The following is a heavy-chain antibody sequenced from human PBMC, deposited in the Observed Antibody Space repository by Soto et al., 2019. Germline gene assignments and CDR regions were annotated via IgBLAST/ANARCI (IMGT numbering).Heavy chain of an antibody. J-gene: IGHJ6*02. D-gene: IGHD3-22*01. CDR3: ARAHSTTVITFKWGAMDF. Sequence: NPSETLSLTCAVYGGSFSGFYWSWIRQSPGKGLEWIGEIYHRGNTNYNPSLKTRVSISVDTSKNQFSLNLTSVIAADTAVYYCARAHSTTVITFKWGAMDFWGQGTTVTVSS. CDR2: IYHRGNT. CDR1: GGSFSGFY. V-gene: IGHV4-34*01.